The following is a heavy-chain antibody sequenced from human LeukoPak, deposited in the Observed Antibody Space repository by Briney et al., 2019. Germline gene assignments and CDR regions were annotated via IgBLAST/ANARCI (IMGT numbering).Heavy chain of an antibody. CDR1: GFTFSSFW. J-gene: IGHJ4*02. CDR2: INQDGSQK. Sequence: GSLRPSCAVSGFTFSSFWLSWFRQAPGKGLGWGANINQDGSQKFLEDSVKGRFTISRDNAKNSLFLQMNSLRVDDTAVYYCARDWVDGAYDRFDYWGQGTLVTVSS. CDR3: ARDWVDGAYDRFDY. V-gene: IGHV3-7*03. D-gene: IGHD5-12*01.